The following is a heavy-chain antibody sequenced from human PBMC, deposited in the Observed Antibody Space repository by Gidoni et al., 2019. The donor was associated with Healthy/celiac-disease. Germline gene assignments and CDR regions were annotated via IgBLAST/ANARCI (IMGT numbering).Heavy chain of an antibody. CDR3: ARDGGGYCSGGSCYDFDY. J-gene: IGHJ4*02. CDR2: IWYDGSNK. D-gene: IGHD2-15*01. V-gene: IGHV3-33*01. Sequence: QAPGKGLEWVAVIWYDGSNKYYADSVKGRFTISRDNSKNTLYLQMNSLRAEDTAVYYCARDGGGYCSGGSCYDFDYWGQGTLVTVSS.